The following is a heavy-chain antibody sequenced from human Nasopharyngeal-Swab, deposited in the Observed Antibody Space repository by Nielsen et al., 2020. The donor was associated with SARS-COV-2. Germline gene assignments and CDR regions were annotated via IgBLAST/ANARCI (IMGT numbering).Heavy chain of an antibody. CDR3: TRHATKYCSSTSCYEGYYFDY. V-gene: IGHV6-1*01. CDR1: GDSVSSNSAA. J-gene: IGHJ4*02. D-gene: IGHD2-2*01. Sequence: SETLSLTCAISGDSVSSNSAAWNWIRQSPSRGLEWLGRTYYRSKWYNDYAVSVKSRITINPDTSKNQFSLKLSSVTAADTAVYYCTRHATKYCSSTSCYEGYYFDYWGQGTLVTVSS. CDR2: TYYRSKWYN.